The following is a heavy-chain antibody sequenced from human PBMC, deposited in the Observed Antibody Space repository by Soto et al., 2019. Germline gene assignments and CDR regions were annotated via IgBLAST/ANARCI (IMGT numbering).Heavy chain of an antibody. CDR1: GGSISSYY. CDR2: IYYSGST. D-gene: IGHD6-13*01. CDR3: ARGIAAAYYYYMDV. Sequence: SETLSLTCTVSGGSISSYYWSWIRQPPGKGLEWIGYIYYSGSTNYNPSLKSRVTISVDTSKNQFSLKPSSVTAADTAVYYCARGIAAAYYYYMDVWGKGTTVTVSS. V-gene: IGHV4-59*01. J-gene: IGHJ6*03.